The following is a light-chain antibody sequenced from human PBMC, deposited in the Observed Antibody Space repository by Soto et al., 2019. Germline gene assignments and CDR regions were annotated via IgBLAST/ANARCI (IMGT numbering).Light chain of an antibody. Sequence: EIVMTQSPATLSVSPGERATLSCRASQSVSSNLAWYQQKRGQAPRLLLYGASTRATSIPARFSGSGSGTEFTLTISSLQSEDFAVYYCQQNNIWPYTFGQGTKLEIK. CDR3: QQNNIWPYT. CDR1: QSVSSN. V-gene: IGKV3-15*01. CDR2: GAS. J-gene: IGKJ2*01.